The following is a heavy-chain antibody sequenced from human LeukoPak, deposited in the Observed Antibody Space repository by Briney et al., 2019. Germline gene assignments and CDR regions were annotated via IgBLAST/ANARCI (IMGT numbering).Heavy chain of an antibody. CDR2: MSTTGKTI. V-gene: IGHV3-11*04. Sequence: PGGSLRLSCAASGFTFGDYYMSWIRQAPGKGLEWVSYMSTTGKTIYYADSVKGRFTISRDNAEKSLSLQMNSLRAEDTGTYCCARRHCGGDCYVTGSVYDYYYMDVWGKGTTVTVSS. CDR1: GFTFGDYY. D-gene: IGHD2-21*02. J-gene: IGHJ6*03. CDR3: ARRHCGGDCYVTGSVYDYYYMDV.